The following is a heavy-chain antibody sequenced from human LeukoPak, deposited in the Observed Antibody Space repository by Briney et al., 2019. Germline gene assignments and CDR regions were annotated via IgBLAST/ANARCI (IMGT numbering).Heavy chain of an antibody. CDR3: AKEDGTEGY. D-gene: IGHD3-10*01. V-gene: IGHV3-23*01. Sequence: SVKGRFTISRDNSKNTLYLQMNSLRAEDTAVYYCAKEDGTEGYWGQGTLVTVSS. J-gene: IGHJ4*02.